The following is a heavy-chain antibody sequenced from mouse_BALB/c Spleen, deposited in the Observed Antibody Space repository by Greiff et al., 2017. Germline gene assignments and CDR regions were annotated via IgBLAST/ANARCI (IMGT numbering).Heavy chain of an antibody. Sequence: DVKLVESGGGLVKPGGSLKLSCAASGFTFSSYAMSWVRQSPEKRLEWVAEISSGGSYTYYPDTVTGRFTISRDNAKNTLYLEMSSLRSEDTAMYYCARDQGRNYGNYDAMDYWGQGTSVTVSS. V-gene: IGHV5-9-4*01. D-gene: IGHD2-1*01. CDR2: ISSGGSYT. CDR1: GFTFSSYA. CDR3: ARDQGRNYGNYDAMDY. J-gene: IGHJ4*01.